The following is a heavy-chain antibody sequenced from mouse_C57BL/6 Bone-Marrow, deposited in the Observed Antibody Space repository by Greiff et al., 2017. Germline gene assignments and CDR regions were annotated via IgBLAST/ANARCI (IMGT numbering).Heavy chain of an antibody. CDR1: GYAFSSSW. V-gene: IGHV1-82*01. CDR3: ARWPWYFPAY. Sequence: VQLQESGPELVKPGASVKISCNASGYAFSSSWMNWVKQRPGKGLEWIGRIYPGDGDTNYNGKFKGKATLTAAKSSSTAYMQLSSLTSEDSAVYFCARWPWYFPAYWGQGTLVTVSA. D-gene: IGHD2-1*01. CDR2: IYPGDGDT. J-gene: IGHJ3*01.